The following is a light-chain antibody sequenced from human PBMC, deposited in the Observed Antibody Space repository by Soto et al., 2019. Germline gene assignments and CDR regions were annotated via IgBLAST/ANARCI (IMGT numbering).Light chain of an antibody. J-gene: IGLJ3*02. CDR2: VNS. Sequence: QSVLTQPPSVSGAPGQRVTISCTGSRSNIGAGYDVHWYQQLPGAAPKLLIYVNSDRPSGVPDRFSGSKSDTSASLAITGHQTEDEADYCCQSFDSRLSGWVFGGGTKLPVL. V-gene: IGLV1-40*01. CDR3: QSFDSRLSGWV. CDR1: RSNIGAGYD.